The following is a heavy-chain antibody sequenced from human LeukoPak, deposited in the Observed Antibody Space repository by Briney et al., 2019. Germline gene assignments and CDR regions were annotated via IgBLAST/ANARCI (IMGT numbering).Heavy chain of an antibody. J-gene: IGHJ4*02. CDR2: IYYSGST. V-gene: IGHV4-59*01. Sequence: SETLSLTCAVYGGSFSGYYWTWIRQPPGKGLEWIGYIYYSGSTNYNPSLKSRVTISLDTSKSQISLKLSSVTAADTAVYYCARGQRRLQDYWGQGTLVTVSS. CDR3: ARGQRRLQDY. CDR1: GGSFSGYY.